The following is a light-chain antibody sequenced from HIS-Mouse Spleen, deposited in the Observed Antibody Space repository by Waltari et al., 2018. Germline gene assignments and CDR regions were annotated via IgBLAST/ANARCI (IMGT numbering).Light chain of an antibody. CDR2: KVS. Sequence: DIQMTQSPSTLSASVGDRATIPCRASQSISSWLAWDQQQPGKAPKLLIYKVSSLESGVPSRFSGSGSGTEFTLTISSLQPDDFATYYCQQYNSYSPKYTFGQGTKLEIK. V-gene: IGKV1-5*03. CDR3: QQYNSYSPKYT. CDR1: QSISSW. J-gene: IGKJ2*01.